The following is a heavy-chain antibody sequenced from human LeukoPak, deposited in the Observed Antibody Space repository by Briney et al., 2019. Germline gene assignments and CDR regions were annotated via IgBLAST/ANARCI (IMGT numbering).Heavy chain of an antibody. CDR2: IYPGDSDT. V-gene: IGHV5-51*01. CDR1: GYSFTSYW. CDR3: ARRIYCGGDCYSIGDAFDI. Sequence: GESLKISCKGSGYSFTSYWIGWVRQMPGKGLEWMGIIYPGDSDTRYSPSFQGQVTISADKSISTAYLQWSSLKASDTAMYYCARRIYCGGDCYSIGDAFDIWGQGTMVTVSS. D-gene: IGHD2-21*02. J-gene: IGHJ3*02.